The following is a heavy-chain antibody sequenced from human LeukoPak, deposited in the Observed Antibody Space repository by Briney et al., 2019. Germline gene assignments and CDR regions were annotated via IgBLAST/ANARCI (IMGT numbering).Heavy chain of an antibody. CDR3: AGSLFSNWYFDL. V-gene: IGHV3-74*01. Sequence: GGYLRLYCATSGFTFSSYWMYWVRQAPGNGLVSVSRINSDGSSTSYADSVKGRFTISRDNAKNTLYVQMNSLRAEDTAVYYCAGSLFSNWYFDLWGRGTLVTVSS. CDR1: GFTFSSYW. CDR2: INSDGSST. J-gene: IGHJ2*01. D-gene: IGHD3-10*02.